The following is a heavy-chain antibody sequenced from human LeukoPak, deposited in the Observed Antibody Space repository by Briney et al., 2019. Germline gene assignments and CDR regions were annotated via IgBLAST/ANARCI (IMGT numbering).Heavy chain of an antibody. CDR1: GFTVSSNY. CDR3: ASRSPSRTYDFWSGYYLHDAFDI. V-gene: IGHV3-66*02. CDR2: IYSGGST. J-gene: IGHJ3*02. D-gene: IGHD3-3*01. Sequence: GGSLGLSCAASGFTVSSNYMSWVRQAPGKGLEWVSVIYSGGSTYYADTVKGRFTISRDNSKNTLYLQMNSLRAEDTAVYYCASRSPSRTYDFWSGYYLHDAFDIWGQGTMVTVSS.